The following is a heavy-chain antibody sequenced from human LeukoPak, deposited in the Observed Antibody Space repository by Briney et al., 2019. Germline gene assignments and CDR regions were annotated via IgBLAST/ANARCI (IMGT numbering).Heavy chain of an antibody. D-gene: IGHD2-2*01. CDR2: ITHSVST. V-gene: IGHV4-34*01. CDR3: ARGLHSTMPYWGY. J-gene: IGHJ4*02. Sequence: AETLSLTCAIYGGSFSGYYWSWLRQPPGKGVEGIVEITHSVSTNYTPSLKTPFTISVHKSNNQFSLKLSSVPAADTAVYYCARGLHSTMPYWGYWGQGTLVTVSS. CDR1: GGSFSGYY.